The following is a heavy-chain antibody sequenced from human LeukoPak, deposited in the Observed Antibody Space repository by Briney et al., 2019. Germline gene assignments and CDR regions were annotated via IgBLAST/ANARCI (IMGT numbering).Heavy chain of an antibody. Sequence: GGSLRLSCAASGFTFSSYSMNWVRQAPGKGLEWVSYISSSSTTIYYADSVRGRFTISRDNAKNSLYLQMNSLRAEDTAVYYCAREYSSSSGRAFDIWGQGTMVTVSS. J-gene: IGHJ3*02. D-gene: IGHD6-6*01. CDR2: ISSSSTTI. V-gene: IGHV3-48*01. CDR3: AREYSSSSGRAFDI. CDR1: GFTFSSYS.